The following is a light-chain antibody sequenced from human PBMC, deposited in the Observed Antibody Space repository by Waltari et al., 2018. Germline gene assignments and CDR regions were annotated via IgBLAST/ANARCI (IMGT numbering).Light chain of an antibody. Sequence: DIVMTQSPDSLAVSLGERVTINCKSSQSVLYSSNNKNYLSWYQQQLGQPPKLLIYWASTRESGVPDRFSGSGSGTDFTLTISSLQAEDVAVYYCQQYYSSPYTFGQGTKLEIK. J-gene: IGKJ2*01. V-gene: IGKV4-1*01. CDR1: QSVLYSSNNKNY. CDR2: WAS. CDR3: QQYYSSPYT.